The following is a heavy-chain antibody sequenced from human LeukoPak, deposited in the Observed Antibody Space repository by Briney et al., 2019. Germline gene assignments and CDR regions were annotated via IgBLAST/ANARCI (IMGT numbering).Heavy chain of an antibody. Sequence: ASVKVSCKASGYSFTNYALNWVRQAPGQGLEWMGWITTNTGNPTYAQGFTRRFAFSLDTSVSTAYLQISSLKADDTAVYYCARDGGYTGYEPPDYWGRGTLVTVSS. J-gene: IGHJ4*02. CDR2: ITTNTGNP. V-gene: IGHV7-4-1*02. D-gene: IGHD5-12*01. CDR1: GYSFTNYA. CDR3: ARDGGYTGYEPPDY.